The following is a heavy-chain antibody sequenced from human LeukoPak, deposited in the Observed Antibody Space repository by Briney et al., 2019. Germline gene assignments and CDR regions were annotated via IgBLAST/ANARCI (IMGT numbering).Heavy chain of an antibody. CDR3: ARGLYSSSP. CDR1: GFTFSNYA. Sequence: PGRSLRLSCAASGFTFSNYAMNWVRQAPGKGLEWVSAISGSGGSTYYADSVKGRFTISRDNSKNTLYLQVNSLRAEDTAVYYCARGLYSSSPWGQGILVTVSS. D-gene: IGHD6-6*01. CDR2: ISGSGGST. V-gene: IGHV3-23*01. J-gene: IGHJ4*02.